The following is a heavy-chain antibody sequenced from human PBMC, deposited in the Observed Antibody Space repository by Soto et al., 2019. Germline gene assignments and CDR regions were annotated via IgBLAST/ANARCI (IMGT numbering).Heavy chain of an antibody. V-gene: IGHV1-18*01. J-gene: IGHJ4*02. CDR1: GYTFTSYG. CDR2: ISAYNGNT. CDR3: ARIPIAAAGNPPSDY. Sequence: ASVKVSCKASGYTFTSYGISWVRQAPGQGLEWMGWISAYNGNTNYAQKLQGRVTMTTDTSTSTAYMELRSLRSDDTAVYYCARIPIAAAGNPPSDYWGQGTLVTVSS. D-gene: IGHD6-13*01.